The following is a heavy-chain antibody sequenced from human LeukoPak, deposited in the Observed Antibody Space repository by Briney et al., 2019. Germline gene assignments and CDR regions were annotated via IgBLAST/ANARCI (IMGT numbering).Heavy chain of an antibody. CDR1: GFTFSSYG. D-gene: IGHD1-26*01. J-gene: IGHJ4*02. Sequence: GSLRLSCAASGFTFSSYGMHWVRQAPGKGLEWIGSIYYSGSTYYNPSLKSRVTISVDTSKNQFSLKLSSVTAADTAVYYCARGDSLWELPYYFDYWGQGTLVTVSS. V-gene: IGHV4-39*07. CDR3: ARGDSLWELPYYFDY. CDR2: IYYSGST.